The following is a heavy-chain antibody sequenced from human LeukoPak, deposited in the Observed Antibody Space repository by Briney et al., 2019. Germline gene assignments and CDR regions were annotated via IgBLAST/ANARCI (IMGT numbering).Heavy chain of an antibody. CDR2: IYSGGTT. CDR3: ARVGWDSSSWYGGGYFDY. CDR1: GFTVSSNY. Sequence: GGSLRLSCAASGFTVSSNYMRWVRQARGKGMEGGSVIYSGGTTYYADSVKGRFTISIYNSNNTLYLQINSLRAEDTAVYYCARVGWDSSSWYGGGYFDYWGQGTLVTVSS. J-gene: IGHJ4*02. V-gene: IGHV3-53*01. D-gene: IGHD6-13*01.